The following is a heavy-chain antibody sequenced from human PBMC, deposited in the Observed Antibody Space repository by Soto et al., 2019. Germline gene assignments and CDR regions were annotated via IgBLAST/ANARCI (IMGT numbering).Heavy chain of an antibody. J-gene: IGHJ4*02. CDR3: ARDGGYSYGPFDY. CDR1: GFTFSSYS. CDR2: ISSSSSTI. Sequence: VQLVESGGGLVQPGESLRHSCAASGFTFSSYSMNWVRQAPGKGLEWVSYISSSSSTIYYADSVKGRFTISRDNAKNSLYLQMNSLRAEDTAVYYCARDGGYSYGPFDYWGQGTLVTVSS. V-gene: IGHV3-48*01. D-gene: IGHD5-18*01.